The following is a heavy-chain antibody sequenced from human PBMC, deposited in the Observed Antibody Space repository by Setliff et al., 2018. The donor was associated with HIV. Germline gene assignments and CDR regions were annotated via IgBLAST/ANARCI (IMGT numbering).Heavy chain of an antibody. D-gene: IGHD2-15*01. J-gene: IGHJ4*02. V-gene: IGHV4-34*01. CDR2: IIHSGGT. Sequence: SETLSLTCAVYGGSFSGYYWTWIRQPPGRGLEWIGEIIHSGGTNYNRSLKSRVTISVDTSKYQFSLNLSSVTAADTAVYYCARGGLGVVGAIDYWSQGTLVTVSS. CDR3: ARGGLGVVGAIDY. CDR1: GGSFSGYY.